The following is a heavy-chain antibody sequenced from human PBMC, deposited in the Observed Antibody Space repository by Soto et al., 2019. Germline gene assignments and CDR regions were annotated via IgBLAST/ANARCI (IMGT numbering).Heavy chain of an antibody. V-gene: IGHV4-30-4*08. CDR3: TRGELWWDY. Sequence: QVQLQESGPGLVKPSQTLSLICTVSGGSISSHDDYWSWIRQLPGEGLEWIGFIYHNGNTFYNPSLQSRLTISLDTSKNQFSLKLSSVTAADTAVYYCTRGELWWDYWGQGTLVTVSS. J-gene: IGHJ4*02. CDR2: IYHNGNT. CDR1: GGSISSHDDY. D-gene: IGHD2-21*01.